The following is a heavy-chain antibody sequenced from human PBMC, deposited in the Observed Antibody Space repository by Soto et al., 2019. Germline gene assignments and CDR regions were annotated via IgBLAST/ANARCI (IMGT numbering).Heavy chain of an antibody. J-gene: IGHJ4*02. CDR2: IYYSGST. Sequence: SETLSLTCTVSGGSISSYYWSWIRQPPGKGLEWIGYIYYSGSTNYNPSLKGRVTISVDTSKNQFSLKLSSVTAADTAVYYCARLGYSSSWYDFDYWGQGTLVTISS. V-gene: IGHV4-59*01. CDR1: GGSISSYY. D-gene: IGHD6-13*01. CDR3: ARLGYSSSWYDFDY.